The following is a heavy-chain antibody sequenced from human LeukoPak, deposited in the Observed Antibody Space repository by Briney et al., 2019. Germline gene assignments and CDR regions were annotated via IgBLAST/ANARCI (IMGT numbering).Heavy chain of an antibody. V-gene: IGHV4-59*01. CDR3: ARSLYSRSIYFDS. D-gene: IGHD6-6*01. J-gene: IGHJ4*02. CDR1: GGSISGYC. CDR2: IYNSGST. Sequence: SETLSLTCTVSGGSISGYCWSWIRQPPGKGLEWIGYIYNSGSTNYNPSLKSRVTISLDTSKNQFSLKLSSVTAADTAVYYCARSLYSRSIYFDSWGQGTLVTVSS.